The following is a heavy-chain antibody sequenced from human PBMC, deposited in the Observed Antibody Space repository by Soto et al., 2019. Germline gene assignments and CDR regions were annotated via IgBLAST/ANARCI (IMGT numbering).Heavy chain of an antibody. CDR3: ARTSHIALGDI. V-gene: IGHV1-69*02. D-gene: IGHD5-12*01. J-gene: IGHJ3*02. CDR2: IIPILGIA. CDR1: GGTFSSYT. Sequence: ASVKVSFKASGGTFSSYTISWVRQAPGQGLEWMGRIIPILGIANYAQKFQGRVTITADKSTSTAYMELSSLRSEDTAVYYCARTSHIALGDIWGQGTMVTVSS.